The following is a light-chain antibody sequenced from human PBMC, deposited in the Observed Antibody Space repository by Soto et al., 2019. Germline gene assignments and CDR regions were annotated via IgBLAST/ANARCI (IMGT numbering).Light chain of an antibody. CDR3: QQYGTSPIT. CDR1: QSVSSSY. V-gene: IGKV3-20*01. CDR2: GAS. J-gene: IGKJ5*01. Sequence: EIVLTQSPGTLSLSPGERATLSCRTSQSVSSSYLAWYRQNPGQAPRLLIYGASTRATGVPDRFSGSGSGTDFILTISRLEPEDFAVYFCQQYGTSPITFGQGTRLEIK.